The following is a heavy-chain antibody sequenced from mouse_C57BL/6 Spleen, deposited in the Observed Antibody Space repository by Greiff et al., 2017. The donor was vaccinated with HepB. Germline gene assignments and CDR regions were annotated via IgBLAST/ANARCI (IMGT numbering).Heavy chain of an antibody. D-gene: IGHD1-1*01. CDR3: ARRYDGQHGYFDV. J-gene: IGHJ1*03. CDR2: IDPSDSET. CDR1: GYTFTSYW. Sequence: QVQLQQPGAELVRPGSSVKLSCKASGYTFTSYWMHWVKQRPIQGLEWIGNIDPSDSETHYNQKFKDKATLTVDKSSSTAYMQLSSLTSEDSAVYYCARRYDGQHGYFDVWGTGTTVTVSS. V-gene: IGHV1-52*01.